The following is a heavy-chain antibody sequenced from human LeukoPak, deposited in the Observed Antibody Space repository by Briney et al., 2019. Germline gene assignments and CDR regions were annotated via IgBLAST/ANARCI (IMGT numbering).Heavy chain of an antibody. V-gene: IGHV5-51*01. CDR1: GYSFISHW. CDR3: ARLASSGYFRPFFDY. Sequence: GESLKISCKGSGYSFISHWIGWVRQVPGKGLEWMGIIYPGDSDTRYSPAFEGQVTMSVDKSISTAYLQWSSLKASDTAMYYCARLASSGYFRPFFDYWGQGTLVTVSS. J-gene: IGHJ4*02. CDR2: IYPGDSDT. D-gene: IGHD3-22*01.